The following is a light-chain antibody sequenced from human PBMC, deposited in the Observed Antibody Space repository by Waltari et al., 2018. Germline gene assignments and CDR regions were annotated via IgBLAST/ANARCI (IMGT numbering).Light chain of an antibody. CDR3: QQRSDWPYT. CDR2: DAS. Sequence: EIVLPQSPDTLSLSPGERATLSCRASQSVDSYLAWYQQEPGQAPRLLIYDASNRAAGIPARFSGSGSGTDFTLTISSLEPEDFAVYYCQQRSDWPYTFGQGTKLEIK. CDR1: QSVDSY. V-gene: IGKV3-11*01. J-gene: IGKJ2*01.